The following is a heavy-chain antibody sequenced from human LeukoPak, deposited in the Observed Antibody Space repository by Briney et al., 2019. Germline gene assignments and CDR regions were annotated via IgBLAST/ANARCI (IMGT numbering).Heavy chain of an antibody. CDR1: GSTFSSYS. CDR2: ISSSSSYI. D-gene: IGHD6-6*01. J-gene: IGHJ4*02. CDR3: ARDQGEYSSSSGLDY. Sequence: GGSLRLSCAASGSTFSSYSMNWVRQAPGKGLEWVSSISSSSSYIYYADSVKGRFTISRDNAKNSLYLQMNSLRAEDTAVYYCARDQGEYSSSSGLDYWGQGTLVTVSS. V-gene: IGHV3-21*01.